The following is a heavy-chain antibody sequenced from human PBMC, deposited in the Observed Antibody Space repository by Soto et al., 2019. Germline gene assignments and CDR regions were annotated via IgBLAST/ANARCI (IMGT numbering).Heavy chain of an antibody. J-gene: IGHJ3*02. CDR3: ARVRPLRDCTRTSCLGAFDI. D-gene: IGHD2-2*01. CDR2: ITASADTT. Sequence: EEQLLESGGGLVRPGGSLRLSCAASGFTFRSYAMSWVRQAPGKGLEWVSAITASADTTYYADSVKGRFTISRDNSKNTMYVRMNSLRGEDTVVYYCARVRPLRDCTRTSCLGAFDIWGQGTMVTVS. CDR1: GFTFRSYA. V-gene: IGHV3-23*01.